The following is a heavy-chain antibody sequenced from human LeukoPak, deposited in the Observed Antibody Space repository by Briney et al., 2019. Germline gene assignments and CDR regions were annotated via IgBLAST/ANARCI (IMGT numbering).Heavy chain of an antibody. V-gene: IGHV3-23*01. Sequence: PGGSLRLSCAAPGFTFSSYAMSWVRQAPGKGLEWVSAISGSGGSTYYADSVKGRFTISRDNSKNTLYLQMNSLRAEDTAVYYCAKRANSGYGTIYYFDYWGQGTLVTVSS. CDR3: AKRANSGYGTIYYFDY. CDR1: GFTFSSYA. CDR2: ISGSGGST. J-gene: IGHJ4*02. D-gene: IGHD5-12*01.